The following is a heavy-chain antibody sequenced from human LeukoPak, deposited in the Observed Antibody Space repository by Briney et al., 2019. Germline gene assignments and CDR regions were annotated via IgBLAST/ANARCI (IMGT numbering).Heavy chain of an antibody. CDR3: ALGGYYAGMDV. CDR2: IIPILGIA. CDR1: GGTFSSYA. J-gene: IGHJ6*02. V-gene: IGHV1-69*04. Sequence: SAKVSCKASGGTFSSYAIRWVRQAPGQGLEWMGRIIPILGIANYAQKFQGRVTITADKSTSTAYMELSSLRSEDTAVYYCALGGYYAGMDVWGQGTTVTVSS. D-gene: IGHD3-10*01.